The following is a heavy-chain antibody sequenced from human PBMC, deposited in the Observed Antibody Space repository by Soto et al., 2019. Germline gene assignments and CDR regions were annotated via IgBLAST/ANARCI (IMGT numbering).Heavy chain of an antibody. CDR1: GYTFTSYG. J-gene: IGHJ2*01. CDR3: PGAGRLGGTTLFSGW. V-gene: IGHV1-18*01. CDR2: ISAYNGNT. Sequence: QVQLVQSGAEVKKPGASVKVSCKASGYTFTSYGISWVRQAPGQGLEWMGWISAYNGNTNYAQKLQGRVTMTTDTSTRTSYMELRSLRSDARAVYYFPGAGRLGGTTLFSGWWGDGTLGTVS. D-gene: IGHD1-1*01.